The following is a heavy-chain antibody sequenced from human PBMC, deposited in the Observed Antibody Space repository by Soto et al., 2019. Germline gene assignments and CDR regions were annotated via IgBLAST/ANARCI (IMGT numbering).Heavy chain of an antibody. CDR3: ARYDYGSNGGAFDI. V-gene: IGHV3-48*01. J-gene: IGHJ3*02. D-gene: IGHD4-17*01. Sequence: PGGSMRIACAASRFRFSSYSMILERQDQGKGLEWVSYISSSRDTIYFADSVKGRFTISRDNAKNSLYLQMNSLRAEDTVVYYCARYDYGSNGGAFDIWGQGTMVTVSS. CDR1: RFRFSSYS. CDR2: ISSSRDTI.